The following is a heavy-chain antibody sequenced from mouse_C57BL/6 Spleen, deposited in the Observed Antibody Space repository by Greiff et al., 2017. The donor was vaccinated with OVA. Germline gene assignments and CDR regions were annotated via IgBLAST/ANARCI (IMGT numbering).Heavy chain of an antibody. CDR2: ISYDGSN. J-gene: IGHJ1*03. D-gene: IGHD2-2*01. CDR3: ARDGYGGAYFDV. Sequence: DVQLQESGPGLVKPSQSLSLTCSVTGYSITSGYYWNWIRQFPGNKLEWMGYISYDGSNNYNPSLKNRISITRDTSKNQFFLKLNSVTTEDTATYYCARDGYGGAYFDVWGTGTTVTVSS. CDR1: GYSITSGYY. V-gene: IGHV3-6*01.